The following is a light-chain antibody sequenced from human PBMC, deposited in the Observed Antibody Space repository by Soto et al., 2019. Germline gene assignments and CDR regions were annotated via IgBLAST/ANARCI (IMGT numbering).Light chain of an antibody. V-gene: IGKV3-15*01. J-gene: IGKJ1*01. CDR1: QSVSSN. CDR3: QQYNNWPPWT. CDR2: GAS. Sequence: EIVMTQSPATLSVSPGERATLSCRASQSVSSNLAWYQQKPGQAPRLLIYGASTRATGIPARFSGSGSGTEFTLTISSLQSEDFAVYYCQQYNNWPPWTFGQGTKVEGK.